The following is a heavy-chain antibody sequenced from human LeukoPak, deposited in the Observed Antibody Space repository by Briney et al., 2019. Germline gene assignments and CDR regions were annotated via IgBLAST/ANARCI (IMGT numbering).Heavy chain of an antibody. Sequence: GGSLRLSCAASGFTFSSYWLHWVRQAPGKGLEWVSAISGSGGSTYYADSVKGRFTISRDNSKNTLYLQMNSLRAEDTAVYYCAKDPAQRGCSYGSSCDYWGQGTLVTVSS. CDR3: AKDPAQRGCSYGSSCDY. J-gene: IGHJ4*02. V-gene: IGHV3-23*01. D-gene: IGHD5-18*01. CDR2: ISGSGGST. CDR1: GFTFSSYW.